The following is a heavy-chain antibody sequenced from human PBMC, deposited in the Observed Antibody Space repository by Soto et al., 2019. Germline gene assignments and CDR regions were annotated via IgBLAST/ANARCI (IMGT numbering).Heavy chain of an antibody. CDR1: GYTFTSYG. CDR2: ISAYNGNT. D-gene: IGHD6-13*01. Sequence: QVQLVQSGAEVKKPGASVKVSCKASGYTFTSYGISWVRQAPGQGLEWMGWISAYNGNTNYAQKLQGRVTMTTDTSTSTAYRELRSVRSDDTAVYYCARGAAAAGTVNYYYYYGMDVWGQGTTVTVSS. CDR3: ARGAAAAGTVNYYYYYGMDV. J-gene: IGHJ6*02. V-gene: IGHV1-18*04.